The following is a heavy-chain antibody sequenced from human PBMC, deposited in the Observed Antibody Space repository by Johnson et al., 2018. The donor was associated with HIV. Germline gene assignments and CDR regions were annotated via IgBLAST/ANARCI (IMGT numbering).Heavy chain of an antibody. J-gene: IGHJ3*02. CDR3: AKDQGGGWYGEYSFDI. V-gene: IGHV3-30*02. D-gene: IGHD6-19*01. Sequence: QVQLVESGGGVVQPGGSLRLSCEASGFIFSSYGMHWVRQAPGKGLEWVAFIRYNGSNKYYPGSVTVRFTISSDNSKNTLYMQMNSLKAEDTAVYYCAKDQGGGWYGEYSFDIWGQGTMVTVSS. CDR2: IRYNGSNK. CDR1: GFIFSSYG.